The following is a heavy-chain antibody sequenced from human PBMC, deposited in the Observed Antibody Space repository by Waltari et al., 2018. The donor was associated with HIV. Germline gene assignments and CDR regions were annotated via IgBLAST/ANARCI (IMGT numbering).Heavy chain of an antibody. J-gene: IGHJ4*02. Sequence: EVEMVESGGGSVQPGGSLRLSCAASGFAFSRFDMHWVRQAMGKSPEWVSAIGAAGDTYYPNSVKGRFTVSRENGKNSLYLQMNNLRVDDAAMYYCVRGNGWYGPYYFDYWGRGTLVTVSS. CDR2: IGAAGDT. CDR3: VRGNGWYGPYYFDY. D-gene: IGHD6-19*01. CDR1: GFAFSRFD. V-gene: IGHV3-13*01.